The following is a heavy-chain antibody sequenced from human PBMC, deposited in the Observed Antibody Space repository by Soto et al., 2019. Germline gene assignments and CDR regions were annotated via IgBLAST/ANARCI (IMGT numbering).Heavy chain of an antibody. J-gene: IGHJ6*02. CDR2: IWYDGSEK. CDR1: GFTFNHNA. CDR3: ARDGQQQAPYALDV. D-gene: IGHD6-13*01. V-gene: IGHV3-33*01. Sequence: QVQLGESGGGVVQPGRSLRLSCAASGFTFNHNAMHWVRQAAGKGLEWVAQIWYDGSEKYYTDSVKGRFTISRDNFKNTVFLQMDSLRVEDTAVYYCARDGQQQAPYALDVWGQGTTVIVSS.